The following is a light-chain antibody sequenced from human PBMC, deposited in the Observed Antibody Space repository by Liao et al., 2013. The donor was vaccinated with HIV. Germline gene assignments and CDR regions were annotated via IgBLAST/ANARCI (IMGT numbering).Light chain of an antibody. CDR2: YDS. J-gene: IGLJ1*01. CDR3: QVWDSGSDHYV. CDR1: NIGSKS. Sequence: SSVLTQPPSVSVAPGKTATITCGANNIGSKSVQWFQQKPGQAPSLVIFYDSDRPSGIPERFSGSNSGNTATLTVSRVDAGDEADYYCQVWDSGSDHYVFGTGTKVTVL. V-gene: IGLV3-21*01.